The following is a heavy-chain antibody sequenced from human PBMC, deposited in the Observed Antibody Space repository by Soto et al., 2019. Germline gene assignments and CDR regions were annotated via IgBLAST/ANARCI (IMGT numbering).Heavy chain of an antibody. CDR1: GFRFSSKA. CDR2: ISGSGSST. V-gene: IGHV3-23*01. CDR3: AKENGFQFVNFGASGFAY. D-gene: IGHD6-6*01. J-gene: IGHJ4*02. Sequence: EVQLLESGGGLVQPGGSLRLSCAASGFRFSSKAMSWVRQAPGKGLEWVSSISGSGSSTYYTDSLKGRFTISRDNSKNMVYLEMNYLRAEDMAVYYCAKENGFQFVNFGASGFAYWGQGSLVSVSS.